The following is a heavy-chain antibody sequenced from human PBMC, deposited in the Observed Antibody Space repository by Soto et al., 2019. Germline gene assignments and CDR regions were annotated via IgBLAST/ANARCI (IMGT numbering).Heavy chain of an antibody. D-gene: IGHD5-12*01. CDR2: VWYDGGNK. CDR3: VRAAGYSRNHYVYYYGMGV. Sequence: QVQLVESGGGVVQHGRSLRLSCAASGFTFSSNGMHWVRQAPGKGLEWVALVWYDGGNKYYADSVKGRFTISRDNSKNTLYRQMNSLRDEDTAVYYCVRAAGYSRNHYVYYYGMGVWGQGTTVTVSS. V-gene: IGHV3-33*01. J-gene: IGHJ6*02. CDR1: GFTFSSNG.